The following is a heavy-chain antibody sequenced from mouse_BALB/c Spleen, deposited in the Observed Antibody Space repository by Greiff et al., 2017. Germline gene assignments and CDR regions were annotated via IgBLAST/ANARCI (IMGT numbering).Heavy chain of an antibody. J-gene: IGHJ4*01. CDR1: GFSLTSYD. CDR2: IWTGGGT. V-gene: IGHV2-9-2*01. Sequence: QVQLKESGPGLVAPSQSLSITCTVSGFSLTSYDISWIRQPPGKGLEWLGVIWTGGGTNYNSAFMSRLSISKDNSKSQVFLKMNSLQTDDTAIYYCVRDVIYYCNYAGAMDYWGQGTSVTVSS. CDR3: VRDVIYYCNYAGAMDY. D-gene: IGHD2-1*01.